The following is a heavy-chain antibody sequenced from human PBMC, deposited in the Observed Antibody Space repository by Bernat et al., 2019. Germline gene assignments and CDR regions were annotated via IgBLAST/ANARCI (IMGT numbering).Heavy chain of an antibody. CDR3: ARDPEWGALDI. J-gene: IGHJ3*02. V-gene: IGHV3-7*03. CDR1: GFTFSSYA. Sequence: EVQLVESGGGLVQPGGSLSLSCAASGFTFSSYAMSWVRQAPGKGPEWVAIMNQDGREKTYVVSVKGRFSISRDNAKNSLYLQMSSLRVEDTALYYCARDPEWGALDIWGQGTMVTVSS. CDR2: MNQDGREK. D-gene: IGHD1-14*01.